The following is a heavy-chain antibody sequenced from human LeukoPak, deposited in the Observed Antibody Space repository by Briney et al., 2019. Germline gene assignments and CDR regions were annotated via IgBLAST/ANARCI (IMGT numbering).Heavy chain of an antibody. CDR2: IWFDGSNK. D-gene: IGHD6-19*01. Sequence: GGSLRLSCAASGFTFSSNGMHWVRQAPGKGLEWVAVIWFDGSNKHYADSVKGRFTISRDNSRNTLYLQMNSLRPEDTAVYYCARGRAAVAGYYMDVWGKGTTVTVSS. J-gene: IGHJ6*03. V-gene: IGHV3-33*01. CDR1: GFTFSSNG. CDR3: ARGRAAVAGYYMDV.